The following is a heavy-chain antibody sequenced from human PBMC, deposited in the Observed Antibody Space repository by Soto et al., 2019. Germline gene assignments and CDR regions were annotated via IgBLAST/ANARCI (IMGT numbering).Heavy chain of an antibody. CDR1: GDTFTTHG. J-gene: IGHJ5*02. D-gene: IGHD2-15*01. V-gene: IGHV1-18*01. CDR3: ARDLGYCRSGTCYREWFDP. CDR2: VRGDNGHT. Sequence: QVQLVQSGAEVKKPGASVKVSCKASGDTFTTHGISWVRQVPGQGLEWMGWVRGDNGHTNYAQSLQGRVTMTTDTSTNTAYMELRSLRSDDPAVYYCARDLGYCRSGTCYREWFDPWGQGTLVTVSS.